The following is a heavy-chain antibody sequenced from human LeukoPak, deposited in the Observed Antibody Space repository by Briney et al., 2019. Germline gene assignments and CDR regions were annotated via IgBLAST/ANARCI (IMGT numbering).Heavy chain of an antibody. V-gene: IGHV3-23*01. CDR2: ISHSGATT. Sequence: PGGTLRLSCGASGFTFSSFAMSWVRQAPGKGLEWVSGISHSGATTYYADPVEGRFTISRDNSKNTLYLQMNSVRAEHTAIYYCAKGYYYGSGRWSYMDVWGKGTTVSISS. CDR3: AKGYYYGSGRWSYMDV. CDR1: GFTFSSFA. J-gene: IGHJ6*03. D-gene: IGHD3-10*01.